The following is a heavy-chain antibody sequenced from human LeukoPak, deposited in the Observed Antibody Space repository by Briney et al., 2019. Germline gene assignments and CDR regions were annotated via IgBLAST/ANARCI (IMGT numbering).Heavy chain of an antibody. CDR3: ALDYYDSSGYLRS. CDR2: INSDGSST. D-gene: IGHD3-22*01. J-gene: IGHJ4*02. Sequence: PGGSLRLSCAASGFTFSSYWMNWVRQAPGKGLVWVSRINSDGSSTSYADSVKGRFTISRDNAKNTLYLQMNSLRAEDTAVYYCALDYYDSSGYLRSWGQGTLVTVSS. V-gene: IGHV3-74*01. CDR1: GFTFSSYW.